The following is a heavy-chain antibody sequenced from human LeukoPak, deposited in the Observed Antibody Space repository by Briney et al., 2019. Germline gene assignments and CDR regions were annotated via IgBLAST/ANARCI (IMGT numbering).Heavy chain of an antibody. V-gene: IGHV1-46*03. CDR1: GYTFTTYY. J-gene: IGHJ6*03. CDR2: INPSDGST. Sequence: GASVRVSCKASGYTFTTYYVIWVRQAPGQGLEWRGIINPSDGSTTYAQKFQGRVTMSRDTSTRTVYMELSSLRSDDTAVYYCARRVYCSSTSCYHYYYYMDVWGKGTTVTVSS. CDR3: ARRVYCSSTSCYHYYYYMDV. D-gene: IGHD2-2*01.